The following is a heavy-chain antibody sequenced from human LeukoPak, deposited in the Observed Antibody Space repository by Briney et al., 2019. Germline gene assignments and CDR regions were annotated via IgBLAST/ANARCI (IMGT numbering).Heavy chain of an antibody. CDR1: GFTFTTYA. CDR3: ARDRVGATDYFDY. J-gene: IGHJ4*02. Sequence: PGGSLRLSCAASGFTFTTYAMHWVRQAPGKGLEWVAVISNDAAKKYYADSVKGRFTISRDNSKNTLYLQMNSLRAEDTAVYYCARDRVGATDYFDYWGQGTLVTVSS. V-gene: IGHV3-30*03. CDR2: ISNDAAKK. D-gene: IGHD1-26*01.